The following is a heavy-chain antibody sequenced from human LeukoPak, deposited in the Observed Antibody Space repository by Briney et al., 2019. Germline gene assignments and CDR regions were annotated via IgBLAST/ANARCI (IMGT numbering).Heavy chain of an antibody. CDR3: ARGDYGSGSPYY. CDR1: GYTFTGYY. V-gene: IGHV1-18*04. CDR2: ISAYNGNT. Sequence: GASVKVSCKASGYTFTGYYMHWVRQAPGQGLEWMGWISAYNGNTNYAQKLQGRVTMTTDTSTSTAYMELRSLRSEDTAVYYCARGDYGSGSPYYWGQGTLVTVSS. D-gene: IGHD3-10*01. J-gene: IGHJ4*02.